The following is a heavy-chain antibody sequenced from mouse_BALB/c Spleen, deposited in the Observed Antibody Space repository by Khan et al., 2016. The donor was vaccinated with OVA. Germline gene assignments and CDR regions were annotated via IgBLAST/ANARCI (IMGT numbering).Heavy chain of an antibody. Sequence: DLVKPGASVKLSCKASGYTFTSYWINWIKQRPGQGLEWVGHIGPGSGNTYYNEIFKGKATLTVDTSSSTAYIQISSLSSEDSAVYFCARSNYCGSSLYAMDYWGQGTSVTVSS. CDR3: ARSNYCGSSLYAMDY. CDR2: IGPGSGNT. V-gene: IGHV1S41*01. J-gene: IGHJ4*01. CDR1: GYTFTSYW. D-gene: IGHD1-1*01.